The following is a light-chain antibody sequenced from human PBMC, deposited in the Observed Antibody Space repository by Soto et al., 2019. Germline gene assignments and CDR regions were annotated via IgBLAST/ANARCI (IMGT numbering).Light chain of an antibody. CDR1: SSDVGGYNY. CDR3: SSYAASNNFYFV. CDR2: GVT. Sequence: QSALTQPPSASGSPGQSVTISCTGTSSDVGGYNYVSWYQQYPGRAPKLMIYGVTKRPSGVPDRFSGSKSGNTASLTVSGLQAEDEADNYCSSYAASNNFYFVFGGGTKLTVL. V-gene: IGLV2-8*01. J-gene: IGLJ3*02.